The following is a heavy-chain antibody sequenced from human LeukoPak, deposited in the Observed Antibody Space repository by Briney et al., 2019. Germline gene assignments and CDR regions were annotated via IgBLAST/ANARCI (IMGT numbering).Heavy chain of an antibody. CDR3: ARRGYYDFWSGYFGYFDY. CDR2: IYYSGSI. D-gene: IGHD3-3*01. CDR1: GGSISSSSYY. V-gene: IGHV4-39*01. J-gene: IGHJ4*02. Sequence: PSETLSLTCTVSGGSISSSSYYWGWIRQPPGKGLEWIGSIYYSGSIYYNPSLKSRVTISVDTSKNQFSLKLSSVTAADTAVYYCARRGYYDFWSGYFGYFDYWGQGTLVTVSS.